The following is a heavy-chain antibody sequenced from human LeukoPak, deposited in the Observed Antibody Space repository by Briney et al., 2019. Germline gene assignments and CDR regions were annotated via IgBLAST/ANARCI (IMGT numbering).Heavy chain of an antibody. D-gene: IGHD3-22*01. CDR1: GFTFSSYA. J-gene: IGHJ4*02. CDR3: AKGSRNYYDSSGYPDY. Sequence: GGSLRLSCAASGFTFSSYAMSWVRQAPGKGLEWVSTISGSGGSTYYADSVKGRFTISRDNSKNTLYLQMNSLRAEDTAVYYCAKGSRNYYDSSGYPDYWGQGTLVTVPS. CDR2: ISGSGGST. V-gene: IGHV3-23*01.